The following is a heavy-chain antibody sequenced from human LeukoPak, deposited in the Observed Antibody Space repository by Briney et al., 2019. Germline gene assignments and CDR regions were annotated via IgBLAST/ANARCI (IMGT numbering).Heavy chain of an antibody. Sequence: GGSLRLSCAASGFTFSSYTMHWVRQAPGKWLEWVAAILYDGSNRYYADSVKGRFTVSRDTSKKMLYLQMNRLRGEDTAVYYCATDAREFGELFESWGQGTLVTVSS. J-gene: IGHJ4*02. CDR2: ILYDGSNR. D-gene: IGHD3-10*01. CDR3: ATDAREFGELFES. V-gene: IGHV3-30*04. CDR1: GFTFSSYT.